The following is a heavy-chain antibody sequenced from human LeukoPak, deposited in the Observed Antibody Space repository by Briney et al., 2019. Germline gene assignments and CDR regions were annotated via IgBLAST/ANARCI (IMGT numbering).Heavy chain of an antibody. CDR1: GFTFSSHD. D-gene: IGHD6-6*01. Sequence: GGSLRLSCLGSGFTFSSHDMDWVRQAPGKGLEWVSSISSSSSYIYYADSVKGRFTISRDNAKNSLYLQMNSLRAEDTAVYYCARSEGIAARPGRGYYYYYMDVWGRGTTVTVSS. V-gene: IGHV3-21*01. CDR3: ARSEGIAARPGRGYYYYYMDV. CDR2: ISSSSSYI. J-gene: IGHJ6*03.